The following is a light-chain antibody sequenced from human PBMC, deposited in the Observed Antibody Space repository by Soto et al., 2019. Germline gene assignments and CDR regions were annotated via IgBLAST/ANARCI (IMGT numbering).Light chain of an antibody. CDR2: GAS. V-gene: IGKV3-20*01. CDR1: QSVSSDY. J-gene: IGKJ2*01. CDR3: QQYGSSPPT. Sequence: DIVLTQSPGTLSFSPGERATLSCRARQSVSSDYLAWYQQKPGQAPRLLIYGASSRATGIPDRFGGSGSGTDFTLTVSRVEPEDFAVFYCQQYGSSPPTFGQGTKVEIK.